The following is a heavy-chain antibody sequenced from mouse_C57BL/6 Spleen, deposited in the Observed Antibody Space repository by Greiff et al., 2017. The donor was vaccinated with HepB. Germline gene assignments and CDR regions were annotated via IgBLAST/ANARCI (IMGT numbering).Heavy chain of an antibody. D-gene: IGHD2-3*01. V-gene: IGHV1-50*01. CDR3: ARAEKDGYSAN. CDR1: GYTFTSYW. J-gene: IGHJ3*01. CDR2: IDPSDSYT. Sequence: VQLQQSGAELVRPGASVKLSCKASGYTFTSYWMQWVKQRPGQGLEWIGEIDPSDSYTNYNQKFKGKATLTVDTSSSTAYMLLSSLTSEDSAVYYCARAEKDGYSANWGQGTLVTVSA.